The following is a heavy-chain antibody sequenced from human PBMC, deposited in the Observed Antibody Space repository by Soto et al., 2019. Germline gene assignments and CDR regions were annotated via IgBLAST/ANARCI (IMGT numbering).Heavy chain of an antibody. D-gene: IGHD3-9*01. CDR1: GFSFFNYG. J-gene: IGHJ4*02. Sequence: QVHVVESGGGVVQPGTSLRLSCTASGFSFFNYGFAWIRQAPGKGLEWVAVVTHDSSEKYYADSVKGRFTISRDNSKNTVYLQMDSLQHNDSALYYCGKAGGSELRYFDWPEVGVWGQGTLVTVSS. V-gene: IGHV3-30*18. CDR2: VTHDSSEK. CDR3: GKAGGSELRYFDWPEVGV.